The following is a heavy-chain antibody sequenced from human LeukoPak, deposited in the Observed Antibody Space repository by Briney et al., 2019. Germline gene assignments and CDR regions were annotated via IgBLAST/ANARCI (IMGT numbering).Heavy chain of an antibody. Sequence: GGSLRLSCAASGFTVSSNYMSWVRQAPGKGLEWISVIYSGGSTYYADSVKGRFTISRDNSKNTLYLQMNSLRAEDTAVYYCARDPGYYDSSGYPTPIDYWGQGTLVTVSS. V-gene: IGHV3-53*01. D-gene: IGHD3-22*01. J-gene: IGHJ4*02. CDR1: GFTVSSNY. CDR3: ARDPGYYDSSGYPTPIDY. CDR2: IYSGGST.